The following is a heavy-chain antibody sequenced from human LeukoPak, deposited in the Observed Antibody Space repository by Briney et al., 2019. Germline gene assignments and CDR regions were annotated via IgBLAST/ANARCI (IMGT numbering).Heavy chain of an antibody. CDR2: INHSGST. CDR1: GGSLSGYY. J-gene: IGHJ4*02. Sequence: SETLSLTCAVYGGSLSGYYWSWIRQPPGEGLEWIGEINHSGSTNYNPSLKSRVTISVDTSKNQFSLKLSSVTAADTAVYYCARVGLLWFGEPPFDYWGQGTLVTVSS. CDR3: ARVGLLWFGEPPFDY. V-gene: IGHV4-34*01. D-gene: IGHD3-10*01.